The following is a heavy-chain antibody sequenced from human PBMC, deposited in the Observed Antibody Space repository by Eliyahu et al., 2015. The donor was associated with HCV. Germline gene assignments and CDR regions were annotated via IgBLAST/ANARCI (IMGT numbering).Heavy chain of an antibody. CDR3: ARDWGGIRNWNYVPSYYYYYGMDV. V-gene: IGHV6-1*01. Sequence: LEWLGRTYYRSKWYNDYAVSVKSRITINPDTSKNQFSLQLNSVTPEDTAVFYCARDWGGIRNWNYVPSYYYYYGMDVWGQGTTVTVSS. D-gene: IGHD1-7*01. J-gene: IGHJ6*02. CDR2: TYYRSKWYN.